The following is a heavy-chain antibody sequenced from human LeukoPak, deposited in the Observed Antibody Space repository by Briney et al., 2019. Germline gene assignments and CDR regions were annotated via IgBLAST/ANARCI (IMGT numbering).Heavy chain of an antibody. CDR2: ISSSSSYI. CDR3: ARDRLNYDFWSGYLYGWGGAFDI. V-gene: IGHV3-21*01. D-gene: IGHD3-3*01. J-gene: IGHJ3*02. CDR1: GFTFSSYS. Sequence: GGSLRLSCAASGFTFSSYSMNWVRQAPGKGLEWVSSISSSSSYIYYADSVKGRFTISRDNAKNSLYLQMSSLRAEDTAVYYCARDRLNYDFWSGYLYGWGGAFDIWGQGTMVTVSS.